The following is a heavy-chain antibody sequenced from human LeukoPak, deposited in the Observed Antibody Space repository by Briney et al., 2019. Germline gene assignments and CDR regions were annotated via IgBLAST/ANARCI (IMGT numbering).Heavy chain of an antibody. CDR3: AREWYCSSTSCYDYYYYYMDV. CDR2: IYYRGST. V-gene: IGHV4-30-4*08. Sequence: SQTLSLTCTVSGGSISSGDYYWSWIRQPPGKGLEWIGYIYYRGSTYYNPSLKSRVTISVDASKNQFSLKLSSVTAADTAVYYCAREWYCSSTSCYDYYYYYMDVWGKGTTVTVSS. J-gene: IGHJ6*03. D-gene: IGHD2-2*01. CDR1: GGSISSGDYY.